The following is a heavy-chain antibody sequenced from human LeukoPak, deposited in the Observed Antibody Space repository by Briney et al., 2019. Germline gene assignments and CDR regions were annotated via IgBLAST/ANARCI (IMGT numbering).Heavy chain of an antibody. CDR3: ARAPAWGYCSSTSCYGWFDP. V-gene: IGHV1-69*01. J-gene: IGHJ5*02. Sequence: SVKVSCKASGGTVSSYAISWVRQAPGQGLEWMGGIIPIFGTANYAQKFQGRVTITADESTSTAYMELSSLRSEDTAVYYCARAPAWGYCSSTSCYGWFDPRGQGTLVTVSS. D-gene: IGHD2-2*01. CDR1: GGTVSSYA. CDR2: IIPIFGTA.